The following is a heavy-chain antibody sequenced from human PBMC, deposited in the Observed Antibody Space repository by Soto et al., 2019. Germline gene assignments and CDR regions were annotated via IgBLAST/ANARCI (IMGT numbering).Heavy chain of an antibody. Sequence: GGSLRLSCAASGFTFSSYSMNWVRQAPGKGLEWVSYISSSSSTIYYADSVKGRFTISRDNAKNSLYLQMNSLRDEDTAVYYCARAGYCSGGSCYAEYFQHWGQGTLVTVSS. J-gene: IGHJ1*01. D-gene: IGHD2-15*01. CDR3: ARAGYCSGGSCYAEYFQH. CDR2: ISSSSSTI. CDR1: GFTFSSYS. V-gene: IGHV3-48*02.